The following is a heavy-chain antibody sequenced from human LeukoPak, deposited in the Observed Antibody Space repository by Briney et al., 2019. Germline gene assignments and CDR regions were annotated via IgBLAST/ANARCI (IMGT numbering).Heavy chain of an antibody. CDR2: ISSDGRTE. V-gene: IGHV3-30*04. D-gene: IGHD6-25*01. CDR1: GFTFSSYA. J-gene: IGHJ4*02. Sequence: GGCPRLSCAASGFTFSSYAMHWVRQGPGRGLEWVAFISSDGRTEYNADSVKGRFTISRDNSKNTLYLQMNSLTTEDTAVYYCARGWGSGSWLIDSWGQGTMVSVSS. CDR3: ARGWGSGSWLIDS.